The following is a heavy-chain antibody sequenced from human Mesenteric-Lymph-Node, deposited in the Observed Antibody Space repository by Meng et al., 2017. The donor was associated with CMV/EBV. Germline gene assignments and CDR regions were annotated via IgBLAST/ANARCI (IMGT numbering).Heavy chain of an antibody. CDR2: ISGYNGNT. Sequence: TRSGFSWVRHAPEQGLEWMGWISGYNGNTNYAQKVQGRVTMTTDTSTSTAYMELRSLRSDDTAVYYCARGLLGYCSSSTCYVRGADYWGQGTLVTVSS. D-gene: IGHD2-2*01. CDR1: TRSG. V-gene: IGHV1-18*01. J-gene: IGHJ4*02. CDR3: ARGLLGYCSSSTCYVRGADY.